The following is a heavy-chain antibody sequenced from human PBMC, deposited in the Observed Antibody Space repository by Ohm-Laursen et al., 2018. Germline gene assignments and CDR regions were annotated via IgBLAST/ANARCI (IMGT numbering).Heavy chain of an antibody. D-gene: IGHD4-17*01. CDR3: ANGAFGTTAEILPVY. Sequence: SLRLSCAASGFTFSSYGMHWVRQAPGKGLEWVAVISYDGSNKYYADSVKGRFTISRDNSKNTLYLQMNSLRAEDTAVYYCANGAFGTTAEILPVYWGQGTLVTVSS. CDR1: GFTFSSYG. V-gene: IGHV3-30*18. CDR2: ISYDGSNK. J-gene: IGHJ4*02.